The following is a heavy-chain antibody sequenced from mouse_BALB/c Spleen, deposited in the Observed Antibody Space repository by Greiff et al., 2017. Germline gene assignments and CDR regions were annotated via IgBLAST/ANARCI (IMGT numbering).Heavy chain of an antibody. D-gene: IGHD5-1*01. CDR3: AIYEYLYAMDY. CDR2: IRNKANGYTT. V-gene: IGHV7-3*02. Sequence: EVKLVESGGGLVQPGGSLRLSCATSGFTFPDYYMSWVRQPPGKALEWLGFIRNKANGYTTEYSASVKGRFTISRDNSQSILYLQMNTLRAEDSATYYGAIYEYLYAMDYWGQGTSVTVSS. J-gene: IGHJ4*01. CDR1: GFTFPDYY.